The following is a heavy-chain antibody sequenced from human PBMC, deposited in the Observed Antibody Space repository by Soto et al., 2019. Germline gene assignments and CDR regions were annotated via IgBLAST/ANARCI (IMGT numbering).Heavy chain of an antibody. CDR3: ARESEDLTSNFDY. Sequence: GRTMRLSCAASGFTFTRNSMTWVRQATGKGLEWSSSIICTTNYICYGDSMKGRFTISRDNAKNSLYLEMNSLRAEDTAVYYCARESEDLTSNFDYWGQGTLVTVSS. CDR1: GFTFTRNS. J-gene: IGHJ4*02. V-gene: IGHV3-21*06. CDR2: IICTTNYI.